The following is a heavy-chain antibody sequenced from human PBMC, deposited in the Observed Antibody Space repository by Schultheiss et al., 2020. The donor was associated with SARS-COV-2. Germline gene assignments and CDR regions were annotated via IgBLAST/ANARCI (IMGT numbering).Heavy chain of an antibody. CDR2: ISYDGSNK. Sequence: GGSLRLSCVASGFTFSSYAMHWVRQAPGKGLEWVAVISYDGSNKYYADSVKGRFTISRDNSKNTLYLQMNSLRAEDTAVYYCARSELAYCGGDCYSLGGYFDYWGQGTLVTVSS. D-gene: IGHD2-21*02. J-gene: IGHJ4*02. CDR3: ARSELAYCGGDCYSLGGYFDY. V-gene: IGHV3-30*01. CDR1: GFTFSSYA.